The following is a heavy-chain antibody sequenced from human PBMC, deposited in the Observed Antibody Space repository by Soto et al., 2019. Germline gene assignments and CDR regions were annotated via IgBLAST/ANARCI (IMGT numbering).Heavy chain of an antibody. CDR1: GDSISRGGYY. D-gene: IGHD2-21*01. CDR2: IYHSGST. Sequence: QVQLQESGPGLVKPSQTLSLTCTVSGDSISRGGYYWNWLRQHPRKGLEWIGYIYHSGSTIYNPSLKSRVTIPVDTSKNRLSLELRNVTAADTAVYYCARDGAGAYGLGWFDPWGQGILVTVSS. J-gene: IGHJ5*02. V-gene: IGHV4-31*03. CDR3: ARDGAGAYGLGWFDP.